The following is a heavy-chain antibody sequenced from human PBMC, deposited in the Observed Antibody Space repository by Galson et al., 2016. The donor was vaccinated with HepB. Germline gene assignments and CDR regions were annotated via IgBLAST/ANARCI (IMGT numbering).Heavy chain of an antibody. Sequence: SLRLSCAASGFYFSDYSMNWVRQAPGKGLEWLSYISADSDSTYYADSVKGRFTISRDNAKKSLYLQMNSLKDEDTAVYYFARERAETVAQGVIRVHRIHYYYGMDVWGQGTTVTASS. V-gene: IGHV3-48*02. CDR2: ISADSDST. CDR3: ARERAETVAQGVIRVHRIHYYYGMDV. CDR1: GFYFSDYS. D-gene: IGHD3-10*01. J-gene: IGHJ6*02.